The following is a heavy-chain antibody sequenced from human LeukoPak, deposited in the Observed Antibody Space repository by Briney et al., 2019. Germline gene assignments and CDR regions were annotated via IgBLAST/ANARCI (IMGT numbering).Heavy chain of an antibody. CDR2: IYYSGST. CDR3: ARDPSGWYDY. CDR1: GGSFSGYY. V-gene: IGHV4-59*01. D-gene: IGHD6-19*01. J-gene: IGHJ4*02. Sequence: SETLSLTCAVYGGSFSGYYWSWIRQPPGKGLEWIGYIYYSGSTNYNPSLKSRVTISVDTSKNQFSLKLSSVTAADTAVYYCARDPSGWYDYWGQGTLVTVSS.